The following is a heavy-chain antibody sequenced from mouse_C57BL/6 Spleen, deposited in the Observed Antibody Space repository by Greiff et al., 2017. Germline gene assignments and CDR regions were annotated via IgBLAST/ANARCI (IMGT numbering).Heavy chain of an antibody. J-gene: IGHJ2*01. D-gene: IGHD1-1*01. CDR1: GYAFSSYW. Sequence: QVQLQQSGAELVKPGASVKISCKASGYAFSSYWMNWVKQRPGKGLEWIGQIYPGDGDTNYNGKFKGKATLTADTSSNTAYMQLSSLTTEDSAIYYCARGGYYGSSYDGYWGQGTTLTVSS. CDR3: ARGGYYGSSYDGY. CDR2: IYPGDGDT. V-gene: IGHV1-80*01.